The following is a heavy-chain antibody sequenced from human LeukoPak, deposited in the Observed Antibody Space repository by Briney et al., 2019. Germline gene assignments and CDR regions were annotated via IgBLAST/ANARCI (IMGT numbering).Heavy chain of an antibody. CDR3: ARDSRIQLWLN. CDR1: GFTFSSYS. J-gene: IGHJ4*02. V-gene: IGHV3-21*01. D-gene: IGHD5-18*01. Sequence: GGSLRLSCAASGFTFSSYSMNWVRQAPGKGLEWVSSISSSSSYIYYADSVKGRFTNSRDNAKNSLYLQMNSLRAEDTAVYYCARDSRIQLWLNWGQGTLVTVSS. CDR2: ISSSSSYI.